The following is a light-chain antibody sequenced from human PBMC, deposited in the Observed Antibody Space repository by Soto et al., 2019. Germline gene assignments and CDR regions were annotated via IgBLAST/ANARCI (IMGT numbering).Light chain of an antibody. J-gene: IGLJ1*01. V-gene: IGLV2-14*03. CDR2: DVI. CDR1: SRDVGRYNY. Sequence: QSVLTQPASVSGSPGQSITISCTGTSRDVGRYNYVSWYQQHPGKAPKLIIYDVISRPSGVSDRFSGSKSGNTASLTVSGLQAEDEADYYCNSYAAGSPYVFGTGTKLTVL. CDR3: NSYAAGSPYV.